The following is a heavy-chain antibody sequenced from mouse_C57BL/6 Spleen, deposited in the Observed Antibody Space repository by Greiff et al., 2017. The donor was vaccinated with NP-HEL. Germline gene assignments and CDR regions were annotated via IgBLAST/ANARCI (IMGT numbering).Heavy chain of an antibody. V-gene: IGHV1-76*01. CDR2: IYPGSGNT. J-gene: IGHJ3*01. CDR3: AREGVNPWFAY. D-gene: IGHD2-2*01. CDR1: GYTFTDYY. Sequence: VQLQQSGAELVRPGASVKLSCKASGYTFTDYYINWVKQRPGQGLEWIARIYPGSGNTYYNEKFKGKATLTAEKSSSTAYMQLSSLTSEDSAVYFCAREGVNPWFAYWGQGTLVTVSA.